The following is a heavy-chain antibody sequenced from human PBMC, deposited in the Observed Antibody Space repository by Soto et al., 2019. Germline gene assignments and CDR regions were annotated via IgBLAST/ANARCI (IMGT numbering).Heavy chain of an antibody. J-gene: IGHJ4*02. V-gene: IGHV4-59*01. Sequence: SETLSLTCTVSGGSISSYYWSWIRQPPGKGLEWIGYIYYSGSTNYNPSLKSRVTISVDTSKNQFSLKLSSVTAADTAVYDCAREALWLDYWGQGTLVTVSS. CDR3: AREALWLDY. CDR1: GGSISSYY. CDR2: IYYSGST. D-gene: IGHD5-18*01.